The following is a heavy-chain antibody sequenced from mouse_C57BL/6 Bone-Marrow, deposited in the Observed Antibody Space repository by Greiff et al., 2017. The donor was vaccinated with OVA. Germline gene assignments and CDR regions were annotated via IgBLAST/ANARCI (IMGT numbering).Heavy chain of an antibody. J-gene: IGHJ4*01. D-gene: IGHD2-4*01. CDR3: ARDDYDEDAMDY. V-gene: IGHV1-53*01. CDR1: GYTFTSYW. CDR2: INPSNGGT. Sequence: QVQLQQSGTELVKPGASVRLSCKASGYTFTSYWMHWVKQRPGQGLEWIGNINPSNGGTNYNEKFKSKATLTVDKSSSTAYMQLSSLTSEDSAVYYCARDDYDEDAMDYWGQGTSVTVSS.